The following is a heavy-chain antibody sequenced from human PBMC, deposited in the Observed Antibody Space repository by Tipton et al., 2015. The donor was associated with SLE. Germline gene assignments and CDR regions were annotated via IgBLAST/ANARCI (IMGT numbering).Heavy chain of an antibody. D-gene: IGHD3-10*01. Sequence: TLSLTCTVSNDSISSHLWSWIRQSPGKGLEWIGYVYYNGGTKYNPSLKSRVTISVDRSRTHFSLKLSSVTAADTAVYYWARGGLDYYNGLDLWGQGTTVTVSS. CDR1: NDSISSHL. J-gene: IGHJ6*02. CDR2: VYYNGGT. V-gene: IGHV4-59*11. CDR3: ARGGLDYYNGLDL.